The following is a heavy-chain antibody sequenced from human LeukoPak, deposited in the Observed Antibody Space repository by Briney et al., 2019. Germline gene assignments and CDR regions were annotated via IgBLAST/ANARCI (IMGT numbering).Heavy chain of an antibody. D-gene: IGHD6-19*01. CDR2: ISGSGDRT. J-gene: IGHJ5*02. V-gene: IGHV3-23*01. CDR3: AKDRGAVAAEWFGP. CDR1: GFTFSSYA. Sequence: GGSLRLSCAASGFTFSSYAMSWVRQAPGKGLEWVSAISGSGDRTYYADSVKGRFTISRDNSKNTLYLQMSSLRAEDTAVYYCAKDRGAVAAEWFGPWGQGTLVTVSS.